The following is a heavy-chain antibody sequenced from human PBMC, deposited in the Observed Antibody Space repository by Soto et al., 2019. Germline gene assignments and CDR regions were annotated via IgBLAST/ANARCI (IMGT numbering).Heavy chain of an antibody. CDR2: ITPIFGTA. V-gene: IGHV1-69*13. J-gene: IGHJ4*02. Sequence: SVKVSCKASGGTFSRYTISWVRQAPGQGLEWMGGITPIFGTANYAQKFQGRVTITADESTSTAYMELSRLRSEDTAVYYCARGWGYDSDTYYYAYWGQGTLVTVSS. CDR1: GGTFSRYT. CDR3: ARGWGYDSDTYYYAY. D-gene: IGHD3-22*01.